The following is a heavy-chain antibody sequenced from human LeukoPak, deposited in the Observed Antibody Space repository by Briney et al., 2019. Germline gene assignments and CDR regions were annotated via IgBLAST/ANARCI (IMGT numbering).Heavy chain of an antibody. CDR3: AILPASAATVDY. V-gene: IGHV3-23*01. CDR1: GFTFNTYA. CDR2: IRGSDGYT. Sequence: RAGGSLRLSCAASGFTFNTYAMSWVRQAPGKGLEWVSTIRGSDGYTYYADSVKGRFIISRDNSNNALYLQMNSLRAEDTAVYYCAILPASAATVDYWGQGTLVTVSS. J-gene: IGHJ4*02. D-gene: IGHD2-15*01.